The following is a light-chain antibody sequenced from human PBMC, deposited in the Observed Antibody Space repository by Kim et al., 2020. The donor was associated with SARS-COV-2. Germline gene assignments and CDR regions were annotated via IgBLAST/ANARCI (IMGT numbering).Light chain of an antibody. Sequence: ASVGDRVTITCQASEDVSDYFNWYHQKPGKAPKVLIQDAANLESGVPSRFSRGGYGTEFSLTISSVQPEDMGTYYCQQYDAPPFTFGQGTRLEIK. CDR1: EDVSDY. J-gene: IGKJ5*01. V-gene: IGKV1-33*01. CDR2: DAA. CDR3: QQYDAPPFT.